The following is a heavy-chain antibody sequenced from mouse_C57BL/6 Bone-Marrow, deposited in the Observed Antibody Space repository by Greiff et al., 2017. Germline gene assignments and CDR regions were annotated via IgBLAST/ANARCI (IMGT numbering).Heavy chain of an antibody. Sequence: EVMLVESGGGLVQPGGSMKLSCVASGFTFSNYWMNWVRQSPEKGLEWVAQIRLKSDNYATHYAESVKGRFTISRDDSKSSVYLQMNNIRAEDTGIYYCTDLLWSPYAMDYWGQGTSVTVSS. D-gene: IGHD2-1*01. CDR1: GFTFSNYW. CDR3: TDLLWSPYAMDY. J-gene: IGHJ4*01. V-gene: IGHV6-3*01. CDR2: IRLKSDNYAT.